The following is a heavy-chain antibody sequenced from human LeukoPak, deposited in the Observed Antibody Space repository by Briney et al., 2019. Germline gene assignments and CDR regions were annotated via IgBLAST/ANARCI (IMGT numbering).Heavy chain of an antibody. CDR3: ARTVSSGTLDY. Sequence: GTLRLSCAASGFSGFTFSHYGMNWVRQPPGKGLEWIGYISYSGSTKYNPSLGSRLTISADTSKNQFSLRLNSVTAADTAVYYCARTVSSGTLDYWGQGTLVTVSS. J-gene: IGHJ4*02. D-gene: IGHD1-26*01. CDR2: ISYSGST. CDR1: GFSGFTFSHY. V-gene: IGHV4-59*11.